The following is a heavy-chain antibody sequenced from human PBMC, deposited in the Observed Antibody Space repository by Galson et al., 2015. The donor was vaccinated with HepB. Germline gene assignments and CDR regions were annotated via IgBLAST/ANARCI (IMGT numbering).Heavy chain of an antibody. D-gene: IGHD3-16*01. J-gene: IGHJ5*02. CDR3: ARVPLGVVPQSANWFDP. V-gene: IGHV3-74*01. Sequence: SLRLSCAASGFTFSSYWMHWVRQAPGKGLVWVSRINSDESTTTYADSVKGRFTISRDNAKNTLYLQMNSLRAEDTAVYYCARVPLGVVPQSANWFDPWGQGPLVTVSS. CDR2: INSDESTT. CDR1: GFTFSSYW.